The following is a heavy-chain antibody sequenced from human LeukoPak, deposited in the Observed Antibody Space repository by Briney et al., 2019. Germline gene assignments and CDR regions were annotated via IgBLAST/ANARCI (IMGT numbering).Heavy chain of an antibody. CDR2: ICHSGST. D-gene: IGHD3-10*01. CDR1: GGSISSCGCS. CDR3: ARVVLWFGEPPVGWFDP. V-gene: IGHV4-30-2*01. Sequence: PSQTLSLTCAVSGGSISSCGCSWSWIRQPPGKGLEGIGYICHSGSTYYNPSLQSRVTISVDRSKNQFSLKPSSVTAAATAEYYGARVVLWFGEPPVGWFDPWGQGTLVTVSS. J-gene: IGHJ5*02.